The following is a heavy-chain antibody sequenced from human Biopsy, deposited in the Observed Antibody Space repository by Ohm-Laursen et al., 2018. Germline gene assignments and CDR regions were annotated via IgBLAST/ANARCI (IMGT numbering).Heavy chain of an antibody. CDR2: MNPDSGRS. CDR3: ARGGVLGSQMVYAKSGMDV. V-gene: IGHV1-8*01. Sequence: ASVKVSCKVSGYKFTSYGMSWVRQATGQGLKWMGWMNPDSGRSNFAAKFQGRLTMTRTTSTTTAYMELSSLTSEDTAVYYCARGGVLGSQMVYAKSGMDVWGQGTTVTVSS. CDR1: GYKFTSYG. J-gene: IGHJ6*02. D-gene: IGHD2-8*01.